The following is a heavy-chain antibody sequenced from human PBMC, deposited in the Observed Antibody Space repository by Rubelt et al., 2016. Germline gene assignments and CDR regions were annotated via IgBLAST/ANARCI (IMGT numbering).Heavy chain of an antibody. J-gene: IGHJ5*02. CDR3: ARAGYCSSTSCYRNGLGNWFDP. CDR2: ISYDGSNK. V-gene: IGHV3-30*03. D-gene: IGHD2-2*02. CDR1: GFSFSSYG. Sequence: QVQLVESGGGVVQPGRSLRLSCAASGFSFSSYGMHWVRKSPGKGLEWVAVISYDGSNKYYADSVKGRFTISRDNFKNTLYLQMNSLGAEDTAVYYCARAGYCSSTSCYRNGLGNWFDPWGQGTLVTVSS.